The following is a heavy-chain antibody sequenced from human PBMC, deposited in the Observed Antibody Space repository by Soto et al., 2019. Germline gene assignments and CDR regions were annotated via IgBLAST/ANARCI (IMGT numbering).Heavy chain of an antibody. Sequence: GGSLRLSCEAPGIAFSSYAMHWVRQAPGKGLEWVGVISYDGNYIYYADSVKGRFTISGDNSKNTLYVQVNSLRPEDTAVYYCAKGILSATIGPYAMDVWGQGTTVTVSS. CDR1: GIAFSSYA. J-gene: IGHJ6*02. CDR3: AKGILSATIGPYAMDV. D-gene: IGHD3-16*01. CDR2: ISYDGNYI. V-gene: IGHV3-30*18.